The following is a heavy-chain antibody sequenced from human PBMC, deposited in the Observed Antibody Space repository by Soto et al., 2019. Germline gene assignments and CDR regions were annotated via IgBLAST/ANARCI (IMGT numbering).Heavy chain of an antibody. CDR2: IIPIFGTA. CDR1: GGTFSSYA. CDR3: ARGKQLWPSWDY. Sequence: SVKVSCKASGGTFSSYAISWVRQAPGQGLEWMGGIIPIFGTANYAQKFQGRVTITADESTSTAYMELSSLRSEDAAVYYCARGKQLWPSWDYWGQGTLVTVSS. V-gene: IGHV1-69*13. D-gene: IGHD5-18*01. J-gene: IGHJ4*02.